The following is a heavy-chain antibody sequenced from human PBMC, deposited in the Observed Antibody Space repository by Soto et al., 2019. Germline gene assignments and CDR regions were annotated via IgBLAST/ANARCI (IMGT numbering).Heavy chain of an antibody. V-gene: IGHV1-18*01. D-gene: IGHD4-4*01. CDR3: ERDWVGNLAY. CDR2: ISGYNGDT. J-gene: IGHJ4*02. Sequence: QVQLVQSGGEVKQPGASVKVSCKTSVYTFTSYGISWVRQAPGQGLEWMGWISGYNGDTKYVQKFQGRVTLTTDTSTNTAYMEVRSLRSEGTAVYYCERDWVGNLAYGGQGTLVTVSS. CDR1: VYTFTSYG.